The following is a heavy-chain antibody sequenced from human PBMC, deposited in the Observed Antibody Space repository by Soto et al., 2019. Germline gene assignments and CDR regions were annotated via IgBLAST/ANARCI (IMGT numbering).Heavy chain of an antibody. J-gene: IGHJ4*02. D-gene: IGHD3-16*01. CDR2: MHHSGYI. Sequence: SETLSLTCSVFGASVSGYYWNWLRQPPGKGLEWIAYMHHSGYINYNPFLKSRVTMSIDTSKNQFSLKLASVTAADTAVYFCARLAGGGDLYNHLDNWGQGTLVTVSS. V-gene: IGHV4-59*02. CDR1: GASVSGYY. CDR3: ARLAGGGDLYNHLDN.